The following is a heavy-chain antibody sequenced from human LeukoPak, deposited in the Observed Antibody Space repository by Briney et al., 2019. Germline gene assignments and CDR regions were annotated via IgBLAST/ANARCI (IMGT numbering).Heavy chain of an antibody. Sequence: PSETLSLTCAVYGGSFSGYYWSWIRQPPGKGLEWIGEINHSGSTNYNPSLKSRVTISVDTSKNQFSLKLSSVTAADTAVYYCARTARGYCSSTSCYTGGHYYYYMDVWGKGTTVTVSS. D-gene: IGHD2-2*02. CDR1: GGSFSGYY. J-gene: IGHJ6*03. V-gene: IGHV4-34*01. CDR2: INHSGST. CDR3: ARTARGYCSSTSCYTGGHYYYYMDV.